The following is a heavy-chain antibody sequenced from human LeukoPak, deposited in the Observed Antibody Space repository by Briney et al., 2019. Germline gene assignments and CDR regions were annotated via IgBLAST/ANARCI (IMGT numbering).Heavy chain of an antibody. J-gene: IGHJ4*02. CDR1: GFTFSSYG. CDR2: IWYDGSNK. V-gene: IGHV3-33*01. CDR3: ARAHYDYFDY. Sequence: GRSLRLSCAASGFTFSSYGMHWVRQAPGKGLEWVAVIWYDGSNKYYADSVKGRFTVSRDNSKNTLYLQMNSLRAEDTAVYYCARAHYDYFDYWGQGTLVTVSS. D-gene: IGHD4-17*01.